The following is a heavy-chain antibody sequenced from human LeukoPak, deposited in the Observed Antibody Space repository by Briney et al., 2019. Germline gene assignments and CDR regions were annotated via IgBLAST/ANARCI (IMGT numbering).Heavy chain of an antibody. CDR3: ARRPGRGGFSWFDP. J-gene: IGHJ5*02. CDR1: GYSFTSYW. CDR2: INPGDSDT. Sequence: GESLKTSCKGSGYSFTSYWIAWVRQMPGKGLEWMGIINPGDSDTRYSPSFQGQVTITADKSISTAYLQWSSLKASDSAMYYCARRPGRGGFSWFDPWGQGTLVTVSS. V-gene: IGHV5-51*01. D-gene: IGHD3-16*01.